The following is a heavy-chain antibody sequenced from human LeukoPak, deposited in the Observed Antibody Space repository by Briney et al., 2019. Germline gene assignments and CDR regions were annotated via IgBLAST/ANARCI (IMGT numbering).Heavy chain of an antibody. D-gene: IGHD6-19*01. CDR1: GGSISSSSYY. Sequence: SETLSLTCTVSGGSISSSSYYWGWIRQPPGKGLEWIGSIYYSGSTYYNPSLKSRVTISVDTSKNQFSLKLSSVTAADTAVYYCARDSSGLYYFDYWGQGTLVTVSS. CDR2: IYYSGST. CDR3: ARDSSGLYYFDY. J-gene: IGHJ4*02. V-gene: IGHV4-39*07.